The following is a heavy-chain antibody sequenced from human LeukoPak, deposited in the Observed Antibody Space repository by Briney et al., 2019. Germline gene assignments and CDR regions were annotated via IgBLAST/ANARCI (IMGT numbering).Heavy chain of an antibody. CDR2: IYYSGST. CDR1: GGPISSYY. D-gene: IGHD6-13*01. Sequence: PSETLSLTCTVSGGPISSYYWSWIRQPPGKGLEWIGYIYYSGSTNYNPSLKSRVTISVDTSKNQFSLKLSSVTAADTAVYYCARRLSSSWLFLDYWGQGTLVTVSS. J-gene: IGHJ4*02. CDR3: ARRLSSSWLFLDY. V-gene: IGHV4-59*08.